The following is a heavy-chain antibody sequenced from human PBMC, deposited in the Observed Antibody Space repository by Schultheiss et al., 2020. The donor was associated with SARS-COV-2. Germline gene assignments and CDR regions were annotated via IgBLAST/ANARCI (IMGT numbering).Heavy chain of an antibody. CDR3: ARGAGSYYILDY. CDR2: INHSGST. Sequence: SQTLSLTCAVYGGSFSGYYWSWIRQPPGKGLEWIGEINHSGSTIYNPSLKSRVTISVDTSKNQFSLKLSSVTAADTAVYYCARGAGSYYILDYWGQGTLVTVSS. J-gene: IGHJ4*02. CDR1: GGSFSGYY. D-gene: IGHD1-26*01. V-gene: IGHV4-34*01.